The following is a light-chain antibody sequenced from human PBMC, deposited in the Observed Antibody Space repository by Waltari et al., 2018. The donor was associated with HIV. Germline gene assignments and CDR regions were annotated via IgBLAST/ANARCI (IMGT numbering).Light chain of an antibody. Sequence: LGERATINCKSSQSVLYSSNNKNYLAWYQQKPGQPPKLLIYWASTRESGVPDRFSGSGSGTDFTLTISSLQAEDVAVYYCQQYYSTPFTFGPGTKVDIK. J-gene: IGKJ3*01. CDR3: QQYYSTPFT. CDR2: WAS. V-gene: IGKV4-1*01. CDR1: QSVLYSSNNKNY.